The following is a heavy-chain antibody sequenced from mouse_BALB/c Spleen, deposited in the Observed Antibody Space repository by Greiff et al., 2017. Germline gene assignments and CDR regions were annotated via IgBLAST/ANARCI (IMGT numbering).Heavy chain of an antibody. V-gene: IGHV1-7*01. CDR1: GYTFTSYW. D-gene: IGHD1-1*02. CDR2: INPSTGYT. CDR3: ARWDSPYGY. Sequence: VQLQQSGAELAKPGASVKMSCKASGYTFTSYWMHWVKQRPGQSLEWIGYINPSTGYTEYNQKFKDKATLTADKSSSTAYMQLSSLTSEDSAVYYCARWDSPYGYWGQGTTLTVSS. J-gene: IGHJ2*01.